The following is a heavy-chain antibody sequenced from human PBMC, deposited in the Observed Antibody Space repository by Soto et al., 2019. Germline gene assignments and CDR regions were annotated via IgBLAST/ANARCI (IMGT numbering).Heavy chain of an antibody. CDR2: INTGNGDS. J-gene: IGHJ4*02. CDR1: GYVFTSFA. D-gene: IGHD2-21*01. Sequence: ASVKVSCKTSGYVFTSFAIHWMRQAPGQGPEWMGWINTGNGDSKYSEKFQDRVTITRDTSATTAYMELSSLRSEDTAVYYCARSKTIVMPGFDHSGQGTLVTVSS. V-gene: IGHV1-3*04. CDR3: ARSKTIVMPGFDH.